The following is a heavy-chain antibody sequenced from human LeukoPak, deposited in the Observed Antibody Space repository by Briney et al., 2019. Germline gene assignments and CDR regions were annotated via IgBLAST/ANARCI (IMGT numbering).Heavy chain of an antibody. J-gene: IGHJ4*02. Sequence: ASVKVSCKASGYTFTSYGISWVRQAPGQGLEWMGWISAYNGNTNYAQKLQGRVTMTTDTSTSTAYMELRSLRSDDTAVYYCARSQVVPAAGVFDSGDYWGQGTLVTVSS. CDR3: ARSQVVPAAGVFDSGDY. V-gene: IGHV1-18*01. CDR2: ISAYNGNT. D-gene: IGHD2-2*01. CDR1: GYTFTSYG.